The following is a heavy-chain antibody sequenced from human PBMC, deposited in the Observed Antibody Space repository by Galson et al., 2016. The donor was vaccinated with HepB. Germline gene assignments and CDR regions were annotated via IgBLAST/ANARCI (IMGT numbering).Heavy chain of an antibody. J-gene: IGHJ4*02. CDR2: ISSVATTI. Sequence: SLRLSCAASGFTFSIYEMNWVRQAPGKGPEWISYISSVATTIYYADSVKGRFTISRDNAKNSLYLQMNSLRAEDTALYYCARGPFTLGNWGQGTLVTVSS. CDR3: ARGPFTLGN. CDR1: GFTFSIYE. D-gene: IGHD7-27*01. V-gene: IGHV3-48*03.